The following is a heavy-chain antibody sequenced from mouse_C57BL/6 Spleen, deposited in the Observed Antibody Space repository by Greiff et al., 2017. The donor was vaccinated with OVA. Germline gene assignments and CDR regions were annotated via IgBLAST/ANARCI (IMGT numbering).Heavy chain of an antibody. D-gene: IGHD2-3*01. CDR1: GYTFTSYW. J-gene: IGHJ2*01. CDR3: ARRWLLPYFDY. CDR2: IYPSDSET. V-gene: IGHV1-61*01. Sequence: VQLQQSGAELVRPGSSVKLSCKASGYTFTSYWMDWVKQRPGQGLEWIGNIYPSDSETHYNQKFKDKATLTVDKSSSTAYMQLSSLTSDDSAVYYCARRWLLPYFDYWGQGTTLTVSS.